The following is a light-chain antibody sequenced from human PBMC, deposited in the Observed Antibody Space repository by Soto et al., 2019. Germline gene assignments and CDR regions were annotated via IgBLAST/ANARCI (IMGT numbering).Light chain of an antibody. CDR2: GAS. V-gene: IGKV3-20*01. CDR1: QSVSSSY. Sequence: EIVLTQSPGTLSLSPGERATLSCRASQSVSSSYLAWYQQKPGQAPRLLIYGASSRATGIPDRFSGSGSGTDFTLTISRLEPEDFAVNYCQQYHSSPTTFGQGTRLEIK. CDR3: QQYHSSPTT. J-gene: IGKJ5*01.